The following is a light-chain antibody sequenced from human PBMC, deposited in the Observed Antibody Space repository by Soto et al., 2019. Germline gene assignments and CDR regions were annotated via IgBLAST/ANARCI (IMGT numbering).Light chain of an antibody. CDR2: AAS. Sequence: DIQMTQSPSSVSASVGDRVTISCRASQGISNWLAWYQQKPGKAPKLLIYAASTLQSDVPSRFSGSGSGTDFNLTISSLQPGDFATYYCQQANSFPALTFGGGTKVEMK. J-gene: IGKJ4*01. V-gene: IGKV1-12*01. CDR1: QGISNW. CDR3: QQANSFPALT.